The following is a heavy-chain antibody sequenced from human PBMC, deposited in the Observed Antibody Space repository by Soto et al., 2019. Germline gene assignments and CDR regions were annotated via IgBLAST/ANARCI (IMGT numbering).Heavy chain of an antibody. CDR2: IDESGDS. Sequence: PXXTLYLPCTVSGGPVRSIRHDWGWSRQSPGTGREWIGSIDESGDSYYNPSLESRVTIFVYTSKNQFSLKLISFTVAYSSIYYCAREGGYVDYWGQGTLATVSS. CDR3: AREGGYVDY. J-gene: IGHJ4*02. D-gene: IGHD6-19*01. V-gene: IGHV4-39*02. CDR1: GGPVRSIRHD.